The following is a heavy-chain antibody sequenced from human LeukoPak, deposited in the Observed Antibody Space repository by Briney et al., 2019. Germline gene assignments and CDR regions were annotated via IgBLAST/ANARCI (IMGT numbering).Heavy chain of an antibody. CDR2: IYPGDSDT. D-gene: IGHD3-3*01. CDR3: ARQNDFRLDY. CDR1: GYTFSSYW. J-gene: IGHJ4*02. Sequence: GESLKISCKGSGYTFSSYWIGWVRQMPGKGLEWMGIIYPGDSDTRYSPSLQGQVTISVDTSIGTTYLQWSSLKASDAAIYYCARQNDFRLDYWGQGTLVTVSS. V-gene: IGHV5-51*01.